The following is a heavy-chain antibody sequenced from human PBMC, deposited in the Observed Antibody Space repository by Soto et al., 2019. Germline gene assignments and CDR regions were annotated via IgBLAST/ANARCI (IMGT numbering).Heavy chain of an antibody. CDR1: GFTFSNTW. Sequence: PGWALRLSCAASGFTFSNTWMHWVRQAPGKGLVWVSHINSDGTTTTYADSVKGRFTISRDNAKNTVHLQMNSLRAEDTAVYYCATDGSYAQHVWGQGTTVTGSS. V-gene: IGHV3-74*01. J-gene: IGHJ6*02. CDR3: ATDGSYAQHV. CDR2: INSDGTTT. D-gene: IGHD2-2*01.